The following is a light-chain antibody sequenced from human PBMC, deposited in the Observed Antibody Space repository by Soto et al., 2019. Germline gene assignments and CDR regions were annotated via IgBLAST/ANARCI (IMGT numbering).Light chain of an antibody. Sequence: ETVLTQSPATLSLSPGERATLSSRASQSVKTYLSWYHQKPGKVPSLLIYDASNRATGIPARFSGSGSGTDFTLTSSSLAPEYFAVYYCQSRSSWPPVLTFGVGTKVEIK. V-gene: IGKV3-11*01. CDR1: QSVKTY. J-gene: IGKJ4*01. CDR3: QSRSSWPPVLT. CDR2: DAS.